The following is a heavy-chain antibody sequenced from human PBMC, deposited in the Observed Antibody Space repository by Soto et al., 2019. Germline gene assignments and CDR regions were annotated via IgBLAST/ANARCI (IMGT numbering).Heavy chain of an antibody. D-gene: IGHD3-22*01. Sequence: GEFRKISCKGSGYSFAGYWITWVRQKPGKGLEWMGRIDPSDSQTYYSPSFRGHVTISVTKSITTVFLQWSSLRASDTAMYYCARQIYDSDTGPNFQYYFDSWGQGTPVPVSS. CDR2: IDPSDSQT. CDR1: GYSFAGYW. CDR3: ARQIYDSDTGPNFQYYFDS. V-gene: IGHV5-10-1*01. J-gene: IGHJ4*02.